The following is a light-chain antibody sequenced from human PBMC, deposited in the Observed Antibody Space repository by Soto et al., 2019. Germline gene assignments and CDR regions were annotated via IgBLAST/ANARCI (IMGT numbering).Light chain of an antibody. J-gene: IGKJ5*01. CDR3: QQYDNLPIT. CDR1: QSVSSK. V-gene: IGKV3-15*01. CDR2: SAS. Sequence: ELVMTQSPATLSLSPGPRSTLSGRASQSVSSKLAWYQQRPGQAPRLLIYSASTRATGIPSRFSGSGSGTDFTFTISSLQPEDIATYYCQQYDNLPITFGQGTRLEIK.